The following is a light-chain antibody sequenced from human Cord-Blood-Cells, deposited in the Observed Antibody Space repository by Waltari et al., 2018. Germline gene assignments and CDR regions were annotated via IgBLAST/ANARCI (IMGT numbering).Light chain of an antibody. V-gene: IGKV1D-8*01. J-gene: IGKJ1*01. CDR1: QGISSY. CDR3: QQYYSFPPT. CDR2: AAS. Sequence: VIWMTQSPSLLSASTGDRVTISCRTSQGISSYLAWYQQKPGKAPELLIYAASTLQSGVPSRFSGSGSGTDFILTISCLQSEDFATYYCQQYYSFPPTFGQGTKVEIK.